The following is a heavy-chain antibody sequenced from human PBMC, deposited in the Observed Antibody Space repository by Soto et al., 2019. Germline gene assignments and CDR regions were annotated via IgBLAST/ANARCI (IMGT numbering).Heavy chain of an antibody. J-gene: IGHJ5*02. CDR2: INAGNSNT. CDR3: ARDRSYYYDSSGYYEAPWFDP. D-gene: IGHD3-22*01. Sequence: ASVKVSCKASGYTFTSYAMHWVRQAPGQRLEWMGWINAGNSNTKYSQKFQGRVTITRDTSASTAYMELSSLRSEDTAVYYCARDRSYYYDSSGYYEAPWFDPWGQGTLVTVSS. CDR1: GYTFTSYA. V-gene: IGHV1-3*01.